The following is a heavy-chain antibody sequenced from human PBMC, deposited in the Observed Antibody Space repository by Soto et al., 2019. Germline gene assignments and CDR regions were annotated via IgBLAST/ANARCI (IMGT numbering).Heavy chain of an antibody. Sequence: QVQLVQSGAEVKKPGSSVKVSCKASGGTFSSYAISWVRQAPGQGLEWMGGIIPIFGTANYAQKFQGRVTITADESTSTAYRELSSLRSEDKAVDYCASRSEQSEDSSGCVVWFDHWGQGSLVTVAS. CDR1: GGTFSSYA. CDR3: ASRSEQSEDSSGCVVWFDH. D-gene: IGHD3-22*01. V-gene: IGHV1-69*01. CDR2: IIPIFGTA. J-gene: IGHJ5*02.